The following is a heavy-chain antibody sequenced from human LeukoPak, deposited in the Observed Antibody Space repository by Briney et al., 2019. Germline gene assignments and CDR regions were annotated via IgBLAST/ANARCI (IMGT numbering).Heavy chain of an antibody. CDR3: ARLQWSKYYYDSSGYSGAFDI. CDR2: IYPGDSDT. D-gene: IGHD3-22*01. J-gene: IGHJ3*02. CDR1: GYSFTSYW. V-gene: IGHV5-51*01. Sequence: GESLKISCKGSGYSFTSYWIGWVRQMPGKGLEWMGIIYPGDSDTRYSPSFQGQVTISADKSISTAYLQWSSLKASDTAMYYCARLQWSKYYYDSSGYSGAFDIWGRGTMVTVSS.